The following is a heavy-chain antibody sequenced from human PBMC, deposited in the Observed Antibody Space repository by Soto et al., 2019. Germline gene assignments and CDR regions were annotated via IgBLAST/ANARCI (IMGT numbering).Heavy chain of an antibody. CDR1: GFSLSDYS. CDR3: AGSSDDGRDN. V-gene: IGHV3-21*01. Sequence: EVQLVEPGGGLVKPGGSLRLSCAASGFSLSDYSMNWIRQAPGKGLEWVASISSSSSFIHYAESMKGRFTISRDNAKNSLHLQMNSLSAEDTAVYYCAGSSDDGRDNWGQGTLVTVSS. J-gene: IGHJ4*02. CDR2: ISSSSSFI. D-gene: IGHD1-26*01.